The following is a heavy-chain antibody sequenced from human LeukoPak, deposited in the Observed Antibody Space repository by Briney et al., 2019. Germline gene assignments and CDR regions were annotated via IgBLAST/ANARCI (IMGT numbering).Heavy chain of an antibody. D-gene: IGHD6-13*01. CDR2: INQDGSEK. Sequence: GGSLTLSCPASGSTFSGYWMSWVRQAPGKGLEWVANINQDGSEKYYVDSVKGRFTISRDNAKNSLFLQMGSLRVEDTAVYYCARESTAGYNSSWYGFRNWGQGTLVSVSS. J-gene: IGHJ1*01. CDR1: GSTFSGYW. V-gene: IGHV3-7*01. CDR3: ARESTAGYNSSWYGFRN.